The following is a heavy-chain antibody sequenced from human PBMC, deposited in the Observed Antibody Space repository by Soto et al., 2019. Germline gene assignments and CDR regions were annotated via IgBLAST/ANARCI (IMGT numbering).Heavy chain of an antibody. J-gene: IGHJ4*02. CDR2: ISYDGSNK. Sequence: PGGSLRLSCAASGFTFSSYAMHWVRQAPGKGLEWVAVISYDGSNKYYADSVKGRFTISRDNSKNTLYLQMNSLRAEDTAVYYCTRAVSSSSARPLDYWGQGTLVTVSS. CDR1: GFTFSSYA. V-gene: IGHV3-30-3*01. CDR3: TRAVSSSSARPLDY. D-gene: IGHD6-6*01.